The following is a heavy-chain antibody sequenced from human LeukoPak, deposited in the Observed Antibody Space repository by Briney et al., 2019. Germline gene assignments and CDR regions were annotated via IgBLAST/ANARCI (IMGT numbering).Heavy chain of an antibody. CDR1: GFTISSYA. D-gene: IGHD3-22*01. Sequence: GGSLRLSCAASGFTISSYAMSWVRQAPGKGLEWVSAISGSGGSTYYADSVKGRFTISRDNSKNTLYLQMNSLRAEDTAVYYCAKGGTKMIVVDYWGQGTLVTVSS. J-gene: IGHJ4*02. CDR3: AKGGTKMIVVDY. CDR2: ISGSGGST. V-gene: IGHV3-23*01.